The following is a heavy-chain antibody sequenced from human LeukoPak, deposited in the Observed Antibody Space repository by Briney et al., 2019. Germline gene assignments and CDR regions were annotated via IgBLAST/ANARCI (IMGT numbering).Heavy chain of an antibody. Sequence: TSETLSLTCAVYGGSFSGYYGSWIRQPPGKGLEWIGEINHSGSTNYNPSLKSRVTISVDTSKNQFSLKLSSVTAADTAVYYCARGPRTVTTGFDYWGQGTLVTVSS. D-gene: IGHD4-17*01. CDR3: ARGPRTVTTGFDY. CDR1: GGSFSGYY. J-gene: IGHJ4*02. CDR2: INHSGST. V-gene: IGHV4-34*01.